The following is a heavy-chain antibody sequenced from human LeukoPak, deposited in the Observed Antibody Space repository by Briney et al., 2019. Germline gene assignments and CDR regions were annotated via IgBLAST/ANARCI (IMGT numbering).Heavy chain of an antibody. CDR2: IIPIFGTA. D-gene: IGHD6-6*01. Sequence: ASVKVSCKASGGTFSSYAISWVRQAPGQGLEWMGGIIPIFGTANYAQKFQGRVTITTDESTSTAYMELSSLRSEDTAVYYCARGGLRIAARRAYYFDYWGQGTLVTVSS. CDR3: ARGGLRIAARRAYYFDY. V-gene: IGHV1-69*05. CDR1: GGTFSSYA. J-gene: IGHJ4*02.